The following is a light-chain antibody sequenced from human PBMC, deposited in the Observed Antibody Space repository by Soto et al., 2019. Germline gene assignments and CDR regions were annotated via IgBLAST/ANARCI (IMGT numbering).Light chain of an antibody. CDR3: QQFAISTT. V-gene: IGKV1-5*01. J-gene: IGKJ1*01. CDR2: DAS. Sequence: IQMTQSPTTLSASVGDRVTITCRASHNIERWMAWYQQKPGKAPSLLIFDASTLHSGVPSRFSGSGSGTDFTLTISSLQPDDFATYYCQQFAISTTFGQGTKVEVK. CDR1: HNIERW.